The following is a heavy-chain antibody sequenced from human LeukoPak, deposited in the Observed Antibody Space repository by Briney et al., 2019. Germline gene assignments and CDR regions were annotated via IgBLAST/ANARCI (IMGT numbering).Heavy chain of an antibody. Sequence: GASVTVSCKTSGYTSTAYYLHWVRQAPGQGLEWMGWINPNSGGTNFAQKFQGRVTITRDTSITTAYMELSRLRSDDTAVYYCARFLCSGGSCYGDSFDIWGQGTMVTVSS. CDR2: INPNSGGT. CDR3: ARFLCSGGSCYGDSFDI. J-gene: IGHJ3*02. V-gene: IGHV1-2*02. D-gene: IGHD2-15*01. CDR1: GYTSTAYY.